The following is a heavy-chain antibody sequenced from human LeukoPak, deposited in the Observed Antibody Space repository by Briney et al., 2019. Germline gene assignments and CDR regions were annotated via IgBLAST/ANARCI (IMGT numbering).Heavy chain of an antibody. CDR2: IMTKADGWST. V-gene: IGHV3-15*01. CDR1: GFSFSDAW. CDR3: ITDKPYRWLRTFDY. J-gene: IGHJ4*02. D-gene: IGHD5-12*01. Sequence: GGSLRLSCAASGFSFSDAWMTWVRQAPGKGLEWVGRIMTKADGWSTDYASPVKGRFTISKDDSKSTVYLQMNSLKIGDTAVYYCITDKPYRWLRTFDYWGQGTLVTVSS.